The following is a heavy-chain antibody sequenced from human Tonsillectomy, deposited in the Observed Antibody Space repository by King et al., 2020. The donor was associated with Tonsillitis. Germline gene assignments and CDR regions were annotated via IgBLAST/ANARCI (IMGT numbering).Heavy chain of an antibody. D-gene: IGHD3-22*01. CDR2: IAYDASYE. V-gene: IGHV3-30*18. CDR1: GFTFSNYG. J-gene: IGHJ2*01. Sequence: VQLVESGGGVVQPGKSLRLSCAASGFTFSNYGMHWVRQAPGKGLEWVALIAYDASYENYADSVKGRFAISRDNSKNPLYLEMTRLRVEDTAVYYCAKDSIGSSDWYFDLWGRGTLVTVSS. CDR3: AKDSIGSSDWYFDL.